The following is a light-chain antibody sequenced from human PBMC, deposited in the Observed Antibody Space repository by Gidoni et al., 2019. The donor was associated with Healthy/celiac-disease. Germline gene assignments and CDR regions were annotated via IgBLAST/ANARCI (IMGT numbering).Light chain of an antibody. V-gene: IGKV2-28*01. CDR2: LGS. J-gene: IGKJ2*01. Sequence: DIVMTQSPLSLPVTPGEPASISCRSSQSLLHSNGYNYLDWYLQKPGQSPQLLIYLGSNRASGVPDRFSGSGSGTDFTLKISRVEAEDVGVYYCMQALQTPGLFGQETKLEIK. CDR1: QSLLHSNGYNY. CDR3: MQALQTPGL.